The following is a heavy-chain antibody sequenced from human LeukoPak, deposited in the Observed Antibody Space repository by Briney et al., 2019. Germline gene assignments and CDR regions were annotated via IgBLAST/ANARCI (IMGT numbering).Heavy chain of an antibody. Sequence: SETLSLTCTVSGGSISRYCWSWIRQPPGKGLEWIGYIYYIGSTNYNPSLKSRVTISVDTSKNQFSLKLSSVTAADTAVYYCASGVVPAVGIDYWGQGTLVTVSS. CDR2: IYYIGST. CDR3: ASGVVPAVGIDY. V-gene: IGHV4-59*01. CDR1: GGSISRYC. J-gene: IGHJ4*02. D-gene: IGHD2-2*01.